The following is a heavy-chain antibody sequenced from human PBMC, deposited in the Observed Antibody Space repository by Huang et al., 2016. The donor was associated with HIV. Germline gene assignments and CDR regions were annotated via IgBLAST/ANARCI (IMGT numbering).Heavy chain of an antibody. D-gene: IGHD3-10*01. CDR1: GFTFSDYG. CDR3: VKGPEGFEELSKIDY. J-gene: IGHJ4*02. V-gene: IGHV3-30*02. CDR2: IRYEGSNE. Sequence: QVQLVESGGGVVQPGGSLRLSCAASGFTFSDYGIHWIRQAPGKGLEGVAFIRYEGSNEFYAEAVKGRFTISRDNSKNTLFLQMRSLRTEDTAVYYCVKGPEGFEELSKIDYWGQGTLVIVSS.